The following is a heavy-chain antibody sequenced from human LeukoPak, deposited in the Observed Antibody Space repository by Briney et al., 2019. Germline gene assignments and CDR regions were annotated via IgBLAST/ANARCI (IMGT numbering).Heavy chain of an antibody. CDR3: AREWLVRGVSYFDY. D-gene: IGHD3-10*01. J-gene: IGHJ4*02. CDR2: IYYSGST. Sequence: SETLSLTCTVSGGSISSYYWSWIRQPPGKGLEWIGYIYYSGSTNYNPSLKSRVTISVDTSKNQFSLKLSSVTAADTAVYYCAREWLVRGVSYFDYWGQGTLVTVSS. V-gene: IGHV4-59*01. CDR1: GGSISSYY.